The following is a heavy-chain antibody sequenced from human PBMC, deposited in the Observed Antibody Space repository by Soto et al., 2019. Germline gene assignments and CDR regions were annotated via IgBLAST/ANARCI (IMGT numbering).Heavy chain of an antibody. CDR3: ATGRPDSGWYEENF. V-gene: IGHV4-39*01. J-gene: IGHJ4*02. Sequence: SETLSLTCTVSNDSIRSGTYYWAWIRQPPGRGLEWIVSLSYFRNTAYTSYLKSRVSIWKAASQNKFSLKLSSVNAADTAVYYCATGRPDSGWYEENFWGQGPLVTVSS. CDR2: LSYFRNT. CDR1: NDSIRSGTYY. D-gene: IGHD6-19*01.